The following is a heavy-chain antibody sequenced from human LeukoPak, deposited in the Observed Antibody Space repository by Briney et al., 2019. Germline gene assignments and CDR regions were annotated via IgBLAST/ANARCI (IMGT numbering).Heavy chain of an antibody. CDR3: ARDGVVVAATPPDY. Sequence: ASVKVSCKVSGYTLTELSMHWVRQAPGQGLEWMGWISAYNGNTNYAQKLQGRVTMTTDTSTSTAYMELRSLRSDDTAVYYCARDGVVVAATPPDYWGQGTLVTVSS. J-gene: IGHJ4*02. V-gene: IGHV1-18*01. CDR2: ISAYNGNT. CDR1: GYTLTELS. D-gene: IGHD2-15*01.